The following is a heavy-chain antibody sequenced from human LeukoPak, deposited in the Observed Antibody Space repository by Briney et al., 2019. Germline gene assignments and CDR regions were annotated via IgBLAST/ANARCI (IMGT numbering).Heavy chain of an antibody. V-gene: IGHV4-61*09. CDR3: ARDDWTYCSSTTCPDAYI. CDR2: FYTSEST. CDR1: GGSVSSGTYY. D-gene: IGHD2-2*01. Sequence: MASQTLSLTCTVSGGSVSSGTYYWSWIRQPAGKGLEWIGHFYTSESTNYNPSLKSRVTISVDTSKNQFSLKLTSVTAADTAVYYCARDDWTYCSSTTCPDAYIWGQGTMVTVSS. J-gene: IGHJ3*02.